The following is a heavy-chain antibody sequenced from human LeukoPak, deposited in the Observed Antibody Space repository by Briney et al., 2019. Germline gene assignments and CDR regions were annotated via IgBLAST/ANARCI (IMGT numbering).Heavy chain of an antibody. J-gene: IGHJ4*02. CDR2: INPNSGDT. CDR1: GYTFTDYY. CDR3: ARRSGYGGFFGY. D-gene: IGHD5-12*01. V-gene: IGHV1-2*02. Sequence: ASVKVSCKASGYTFTDYYMHWVRQAPGQGLEWMGWINPNSGDTNSAQKFQGRVTMTRDTSITTAYMELRRLTSDDTAVYYCARRSGYGGFFGYWGQGTLVTVSS.